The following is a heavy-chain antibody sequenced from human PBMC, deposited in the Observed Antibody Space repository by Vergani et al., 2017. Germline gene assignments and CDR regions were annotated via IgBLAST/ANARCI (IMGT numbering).Heavy chain of an antibody. CDR1: GYSLTALT. J-gene: IGHJ4*02. Sequence: QVQLVQSGSEVRKPGASVKVSCQVSGYSLTALTITWVRQAPGKGLEWMGGFDPEHGEVTFANHTQGIVTMTEDRPTDTAYMELSSLRPEDTAPYDCAIVTEYDDSSCYYLDCWGQGTLVTVSS. D-gene: IGHD3-22*01. V-gene: IGHV1-24*01. CDR3: AIVTEYDDSSCYYLDC. CDR2: FDPEHGEV.